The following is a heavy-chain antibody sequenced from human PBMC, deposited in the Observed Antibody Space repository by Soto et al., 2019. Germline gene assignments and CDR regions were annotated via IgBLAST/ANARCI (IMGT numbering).Heavy chain of an antibody. CDR1: GFTFSSYA. Sequence: GSLRLSFAASGFTFSSYAMSWVRQAPGKGLEWVSAISGSGGSTYYADSVKGRFTISRDNSKNTLYLQMNSLRAEDTAVYYCKKNSFGGNSSWTHYYYYGMDVWGQGTTVTVSS. V-gene: IGHV3-23*01. CDR3: KKNSFGGNSSWTHYYYYGMDV. J-gene: IGHJ6*02. D-gene: IGHD6-13*01. CDR2: ISGSGGST.